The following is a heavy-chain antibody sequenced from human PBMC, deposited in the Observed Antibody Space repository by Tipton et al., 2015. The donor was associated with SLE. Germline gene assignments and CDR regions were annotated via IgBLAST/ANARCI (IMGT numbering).Heavy chain of an antibody. Sequence: TLSLTCAVYGGSFSGYYWSWIRQSPGKGLEWIGEINHSGSTNYNPSLKSRVTISVGTSKKQFSLKVSSVTAADTAVYYCARAQRLVRWFDPWGQGTLVTGS. J-gene: IGHJ5*02. CDR3: ARAQRLVRWFDP. CDR2: INHSGST. V-gene: IGHV4-34*01. CDR1: GGSFSGYY. D-gene: IGHD6-13*01.